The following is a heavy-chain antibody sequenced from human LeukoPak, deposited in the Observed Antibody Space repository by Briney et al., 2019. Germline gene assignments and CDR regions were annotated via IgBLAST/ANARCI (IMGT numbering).Heavy chain of an antibody. CDR1: GFTFSSYA. D-gene: IGHD2-15*01. J-gene: IGHJ6*02. Sequence: GGSLRLSCAASGFTFSSYAMSWVRQAPGKGLEWVSAISGSGGSTYYADSVKGRLTISRDNSKNTLYLQMNSLRAEDTAVYYCGKFSQGQWSEVVANYYYYGMDVWGQGTTVTVSS. V-gene: IGHV3-23*01. CDR2: ISGSGGST. CDR3: GKFSQGQWSEVVANYYYYGMDV.